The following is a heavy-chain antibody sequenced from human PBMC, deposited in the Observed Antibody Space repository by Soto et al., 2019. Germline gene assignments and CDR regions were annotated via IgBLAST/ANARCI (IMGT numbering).Heavy chain of an antibody. Sequence: SETLSLTCTVSGGSISSYYWSWIRQPPGKGLEWIGYIYYSGSTNYNPSLKSRVTISVDTSKNQFSLKLSSVTAADTAVYYCAGGRFGELIDYYYMDVWGKGTTVTVSS. CDR1: GGSISSYY. CDR3: AGGRFGELIDYYYMDV. V-gene: IGHV4-59*08. CDR2: IYYSGST. D-gene: IGHD3-10*01. J-gene: IGHJ6*03.